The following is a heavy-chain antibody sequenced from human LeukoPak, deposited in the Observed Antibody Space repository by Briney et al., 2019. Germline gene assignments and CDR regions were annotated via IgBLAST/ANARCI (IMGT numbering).Heavy chain of an antibody. CDR1: GFTFSNYA. Sequence: GGSLRLSCVASGFTFSNYAMSWVRQTPGKGLEWVSSISGSGGSPHYADSVKGRFTISRDNSKNILYLQMNSLRAEDTAVYYCAKDWMSTIINYFDYWGQGTLVTVSS. D-gene: IGHD5-12*01. V-gene: IGHV3-23*01. CDR3: AKDWMSTIINYFDY. CDR2: ISGSGGSP. J-gene: IGHJ4*02.